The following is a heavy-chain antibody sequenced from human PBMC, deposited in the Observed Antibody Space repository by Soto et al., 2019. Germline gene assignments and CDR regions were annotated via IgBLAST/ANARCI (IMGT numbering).Heavy chain of an antibody. D-gene: IGHD2-21*01. V-gene: IGHV4-4*07. CDR1: GDCITNHY. Sequence: ETRSLTCIDFGDCITNHYWSWIRQPAGKGLEWLGRVYTSGTTNYNPSLESRVTMSVDPSKNQISLKLSSATAAETAMYYCARGPYWGDKCYFAYWG. CDR2: VYTSGTT. CDR3: ARGPYWGDKCYFAY. J-gene: IGHJ4*03.